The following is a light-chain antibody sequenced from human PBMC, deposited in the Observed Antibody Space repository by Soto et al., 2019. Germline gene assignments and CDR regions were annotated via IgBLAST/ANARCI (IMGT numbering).Light chain of an antibody. Sequence: ENVLTQSPASLSLSPGERATLSCRASQSVSTYLAWYQQKPGQGPRLLIYDASNRATGIPARFSGSGSGTDFTLTISSLEPEGFAVYYCQQGNNWPLTFGGGTKVEIK. V-gene: IGKV3-11*01. CDR1: QSVSTY. J-gene: IGKJ4*01. CDR3: QQGNNWPLT. CDR2: DAS.